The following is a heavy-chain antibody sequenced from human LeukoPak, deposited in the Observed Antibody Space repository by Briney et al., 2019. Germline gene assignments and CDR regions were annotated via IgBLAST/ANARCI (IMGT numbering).Heavy chain of an antibody. Sequence: GGSLRLSCAASELIVSSNHMSWVRQAPGKGLEWVSIIYSGGSTYHADSVKGRFTISRDNSKNTLYLQMNSLRAEDTAVYYCARARGYAIDYWGQEILVTVSS. J-gene: IGHJ4*02. CDR3: ARARGYAIDY. CDR2: IYSGGST. CDR1: ELIVSSNH. V-gene: IGHV3-53*01. D-gene: IGHD5-12*01.